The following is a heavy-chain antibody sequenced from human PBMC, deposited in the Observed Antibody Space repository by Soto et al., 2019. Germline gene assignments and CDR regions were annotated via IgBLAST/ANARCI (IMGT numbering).Heavy chain of an antibody. V-gene: IGHV1-8*01. CDR3: GSHAR. Sequence: QVQLVQSGAEVRKPGASVTVSCKASGYTFTNYDINWVRQATGQGLEWMGWMNPNSGDTGCAQKFQGRVTLTRNASISTAYMELSSLSSDDTAVYYCGSHARWGPGTLVTVSS. J-gene: IGHJ4*02. CDR2: MNPNSGDT. CDR1: GYTFTNYD.